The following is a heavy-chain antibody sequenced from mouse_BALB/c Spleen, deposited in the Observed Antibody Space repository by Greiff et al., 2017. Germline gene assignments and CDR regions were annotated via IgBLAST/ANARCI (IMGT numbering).Heavy chain of an antibody. CDR2: IDPANGNT. V-gene: IGHV14-3*02. CDR3: ARLRYDGYFDV. CDR1: GFNIKDTY. Sequence: VQLKQSGAELVKPGASVKLSCTASGFNIKDTYMHWVKQRPEQGLEWIGRIDPANGNTKYDPKFQGKATITADTSSNTAYLQLSSLTSEDTAVYYCARLRYDGYFDVWGAGTTVTVAS. J-gene: IGHJ1*01. D-gene: IGHD2-14*01.